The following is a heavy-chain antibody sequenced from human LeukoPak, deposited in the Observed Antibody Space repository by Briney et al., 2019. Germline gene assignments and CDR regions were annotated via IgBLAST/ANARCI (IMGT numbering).Heavy chain of an antibody. CDR3: AREYCSGGSCLNFDY. Sequence: PVASVRVSCKASGYTFTSYGISWVRQAPGQGLEWMGWISAYNGSTNYAQKLQGRVTMTTDTSTSTAYMELRSLRSDDTAVYYCAREYCSGGSCLNFDYWGQGTLVTVSS. CDR1: GYTFTSYG. D-gene: IGHD2-15*01. V-gene: IGHV1-18*01. CDR2: ISAYNGST. J-gene: IGHJ4*02.